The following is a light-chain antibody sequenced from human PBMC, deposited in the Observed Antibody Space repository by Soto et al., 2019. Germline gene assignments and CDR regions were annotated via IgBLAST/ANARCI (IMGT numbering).Light chain of an antibody. CDR1: QSISTY. V-gene: IGKV1-39*01. CDR2: AAS. CDR3: QQSYSYIRT. Sequence: DIHMTQSPSSLSASVGYIVTITCRAGQSISTYLNWYQQQKGKAPKLLIYAASSLQSGVPSRLSGSGYGTDLTLTITSMQTEDFATYYCQQSYSYIRTFGHGTQVDIK. J-gene: IGKJ1*01.